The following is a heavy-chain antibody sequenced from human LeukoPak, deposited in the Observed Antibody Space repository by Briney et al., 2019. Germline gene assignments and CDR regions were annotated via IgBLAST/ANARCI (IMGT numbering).Heavy chain of an antibody. CDR2: ISSGSSTI. CDR3: ARSYYDSNPYFDY. V-gene: IGHV3-48*02. J-gene: IGHJ4*02. Sequence: PXGSLRLSCTASGFTFXSNSMNWVRQSPGKGLEWVSYISSGSSTIYYADSVKGRFTISRDNAKDSLFLQMNSLRDEDTAVYYCARSYYDSNPYFDYWGQGTLVTVSS. D-gene: IGHD3-22*01. CDR1: GFTFXSNS.